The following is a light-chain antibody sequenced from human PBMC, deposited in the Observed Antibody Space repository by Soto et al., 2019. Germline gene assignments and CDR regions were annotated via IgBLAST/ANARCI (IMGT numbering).Light chain of an antibody. CDR3: CSYACGGTFE. J-gene: IGLJ2*01. V-gene: IGLV2-23*02. CDR2: EDS. Sequence: QSALTQPASVSGSPGQSITISCTGTSSDVGSYNLVSWYQQSPGKAPKLMIYEDSKRPSGVSDRFSGSKSGNTASLTISGLQAEDEADYYCCSYACGGTFEFGGGTKLTVL. CDR1: SSDVGSYNL.